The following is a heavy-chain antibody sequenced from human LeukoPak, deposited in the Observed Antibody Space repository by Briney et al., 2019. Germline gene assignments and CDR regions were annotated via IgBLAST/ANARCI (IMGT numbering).Heavy chain of an antibody. V-gene: IGHV4-39*07. J-gene: IGHJ4*02. CDR1: GDSVSSGGFY. CDR3: ARELAYCGGDCYVYFDY. CDR2: VYYAGST. Sequence: SETLSLTCTVSGDSVSSGGFYWAWIRQPPGKALEWIGSVYYAGSTYYNPSLTRRVSISVDTSRNHFSLNLKSVTAADTAIYYCARELAYCGGDCYVYFDYWGQGTLVPVSS. D-gene: IGHD2-21*02.